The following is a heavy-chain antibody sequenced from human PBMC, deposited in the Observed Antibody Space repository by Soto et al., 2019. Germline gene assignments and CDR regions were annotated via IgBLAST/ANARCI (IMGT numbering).Heavy chain of an antibody. V-gene: IGHV4-34*01. CDR3: AREGEEELGFYYYYYYMDV. D-gene: IGHD7-27*01. J-gene: IGHJ6*03. CDR2: INHSGST. CDR1: GGSFSGYY. Sequence: SETLSLTCAVYGGSFSGYYWSWIRQPPGKGQEWIGEINHSGSTNYNPSLKSRVTISVDTSKNQFSLKLSSVTAADTAVYYCAREGEEELGFYYYYYYMDVWGKGTTVTVSS.